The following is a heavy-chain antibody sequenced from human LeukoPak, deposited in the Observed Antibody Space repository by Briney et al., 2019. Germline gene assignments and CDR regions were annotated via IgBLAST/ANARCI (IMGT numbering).Heavy chain of an antibody. D-gene: IGHD2-15*01. J-gene: IGHJ6*02. CDR3: AKDRCSGGSCFYYYYGMDV. CDR2: ISYDGSNK. Sequence: GGSLRLSCAASGFTFSSYGMHWVRQAPGKGLEGVAVISYDGSNKYYADSVKGRFTISRDNSKSTLYLQMNSLRAEDTAGYYCAKDRCSGGSCFYYYYGMDVWGQGTTVTVSS. V-gene: IGHV3-30*18. CDR1: GFTFSSYG.